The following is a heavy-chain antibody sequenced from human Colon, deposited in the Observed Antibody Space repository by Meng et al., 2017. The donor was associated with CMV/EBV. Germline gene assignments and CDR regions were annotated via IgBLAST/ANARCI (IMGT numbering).Heavy chain of an antibody. CDR3: ARDRHSEVVIALKGTFDI. J-gene: IGHJ3*02. CDR2: VYYSGYT. V-gene: IGHV4-39*07. CDR1: GGSISSTSYY. D-gene: IGHD2-21*01. Sequence: SQTLSLTCNVSGGSISSTSYYWACIRQSPGKGLEWIGSVYYSGYTYSNPSLSSRLSISVDRSKNQFFLRLSSVTAADTAVYYCARDRHSEVVIALKGTFDIWGQGTRVTVSS.